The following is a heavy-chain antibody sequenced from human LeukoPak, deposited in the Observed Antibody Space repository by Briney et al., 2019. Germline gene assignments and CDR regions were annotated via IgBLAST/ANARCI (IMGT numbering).Heavy chain of an antibody. Sequence: PGGSLRLSCAASGFTFSSYAMSWVRQAPGKGLEWVSAISGSGGSTYYADSVKGRFTISRDNSKNTLYLQMNSLRAEDTAVYYCAKDPRGIVGATTGFDYWGQGTLVTVSS. CDR2: ISGSGGST. D-gene: IGHD1-26*01. CDR3: AKDPRGIVGATTGFDY. J-gene: IGHJ4*02. CDR1: GFTFSSYA. V-gene: IGHV3-23*01.